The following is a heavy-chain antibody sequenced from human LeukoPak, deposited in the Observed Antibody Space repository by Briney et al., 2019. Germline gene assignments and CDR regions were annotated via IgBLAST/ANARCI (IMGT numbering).Heavy chain of an antibody. D-gene: IGHD6-13*01. CDR3: AKERTLYSSSRREFDH. J-gene: IGHJ5*02. Sequence: GSLRLSCAASGFTFSSYGMHWVRQAPGKGLEWVAFIRYDGSNKYYADSVKGRFTISRDNSKNTLYLQMNSLRAEDTAVYYCAKERTLYSSSRREFDHWGQGTLVTVSS. CDR1: GFTFSSYG. CDR2: IRYDGSNK. V-gene: IGHV3-30*02.